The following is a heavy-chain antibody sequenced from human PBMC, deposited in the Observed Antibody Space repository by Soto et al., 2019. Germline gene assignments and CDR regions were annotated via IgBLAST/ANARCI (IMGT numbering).Heavy chain of an antibody. J-gene: IGHJ6*02. CDR1: GGSVTRIIS. CDR2: IHLSGTT. CDR3: AGDGGVTALGDYYYRLDV. D-gene: IGHD2-21*02. Sequence: VQLQESGPGLVKPSGTLSLTCAVSGGSVTRIISWTWVRQSPGKGLEWIGEIHLSGTTNYNPSLRSRVSISVDKSKNEFSLNLTSVTAADTAVYYCAGDGGVTALGDYYYRLDVWGQGTTVTVSS. V-gene: IGHV4-4*02.